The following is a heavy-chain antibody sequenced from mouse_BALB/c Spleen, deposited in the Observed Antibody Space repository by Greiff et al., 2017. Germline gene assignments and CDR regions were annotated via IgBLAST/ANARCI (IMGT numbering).Heavy chain of an antibody. J-gene: IGHJ4*01. D-gene: IGHD2-1*01. CDR2: ISSGSSTI. Sequence: EVKLMESGGGLVQPGGSRKLSCAASGFTFSSFGMHWVRQAPEKGLEWVAYISSGSSTIYYADTVKGRFTISRDNPKNTLFLQMTSLRSEDTAMYYCARLGWGNYPYAMDYWGQGTSVTVSS. V-gene: IGHV5-17*02. CDR3: ARLGWGNYPYAMDY. CDR1: GFTFSSFG.